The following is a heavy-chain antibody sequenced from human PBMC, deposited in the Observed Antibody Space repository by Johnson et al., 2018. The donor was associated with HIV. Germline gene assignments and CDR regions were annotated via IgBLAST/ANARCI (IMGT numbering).Heavy chain of an antibody. CDR3: ARVSTGFTVFGVVILPTGSFDL. Sequence: VQLVESGGGVVRPGGSLRLSCAASEFTFSNYDMHWVRQATGKGLEWVSAIGSAGDTYYPGSVKGRFTISRDNAKKSLFLQMDSLRPEDTALYFCARVSTGFTVFGVVILPTGSFDLWGRGTMVTVSS. CDR1: EFTFSNYD. D-gene: IGHD3-3*01. J-gene: IGHJ3*01. V-gene: IGHV3-13*01. CDR2: IGSAGDT.